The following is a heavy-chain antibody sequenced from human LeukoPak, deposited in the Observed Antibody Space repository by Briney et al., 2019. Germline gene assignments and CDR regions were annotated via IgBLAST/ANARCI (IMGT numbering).Heavy chain of an antibody. CDR3: ARHSPYGFYYALDV. J-gene: IGHJ6*02. CDR2: IHPGDSEI. Sequence: GESLKISCKASGYTFSDYWIAWVRQMPGKGLELMGSIHPGDSEIRYSPSFQGQVTVSADKAINPAYLQRSSLRASDTAMYFCARHSPYGFYYALDVWGQGTTVIVSS. V-gene: IGHV5-51*01. D-gene: IGHD3-10*01. CDR1: GYTFSDYW.